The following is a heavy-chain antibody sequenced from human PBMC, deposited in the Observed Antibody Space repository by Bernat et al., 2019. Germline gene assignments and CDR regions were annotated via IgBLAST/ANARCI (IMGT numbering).Heavy chain of an antibody. CDR1: GFTFGDYA. CDR3: TNGRLNYYYYYMDV. J-gene: IGHJ6*03. V-gene: IGHV3-49*05. Sequence: EVQLVESGGGLVKPGRSLRLSCTASGFTFGDYAMSWFRQAPGKGLGWVGFIRSKAYGGTTEYDASVKGRFTISRDDSKSIAYLQMNSLKTEDTAVYYCTNGRLNYYYYYMDVWGKGTTVTVSS. D-gene: IGHD3/OR15-3a*01. CDR2: IRSKAYGGTT.